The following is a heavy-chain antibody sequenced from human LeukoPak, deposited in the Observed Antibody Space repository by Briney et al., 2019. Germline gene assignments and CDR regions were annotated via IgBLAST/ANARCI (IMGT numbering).Heavy chain of an antibody. D-gene: IGHD4-17*01. CDR2: MNPNSGNT. Sequence: ASVKVSCKASGYTFTSYDINWVRQATGQGLEWMGWMNPNSGNTGYAQKFQGRVTMTRNTSTSTAYMELSSLRSEDTAVYYCARGYGDSLSYYYYGMDVWGQGTTVTVSS. CDR1: GYTFTSYD. J-gene: IGHJ6*02. V-gene: IGHV1-8*01. CDR3: ARGYGDSLSYYYYGMDV.